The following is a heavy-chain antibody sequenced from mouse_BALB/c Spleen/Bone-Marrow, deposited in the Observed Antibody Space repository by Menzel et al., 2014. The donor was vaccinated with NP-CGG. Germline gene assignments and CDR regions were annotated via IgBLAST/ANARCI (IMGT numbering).Heavy chain of an antibody. V-gene: IGHV1-37*01. Sequence: EVMLVESGPELVKPGASVKISCKASGYSFTGYFMNWVKQSHGKSLEWIGRINPYNGDTFYNQKFKGKATLTVDKSSSTAHMELLSLTSEDSAVYYCGRDYGGDYYAMDYWGQGTSVTVSS. D-gene: IGHD1-1*01. J-gene: IGHJ4*01. CDR2: INPYNGDT. CDR1: GYSFTGYF. CDR3: GRDYGGDYYAMDY.